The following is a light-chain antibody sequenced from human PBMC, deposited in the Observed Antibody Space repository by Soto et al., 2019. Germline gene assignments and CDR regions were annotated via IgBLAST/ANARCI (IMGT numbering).Light chain of an antibody. CDR1: SRDVGGYNY. V-gene: IGLV2-14*01. J-gene: IGLJ1*01. Sequence: QSALPQPASVSGSPGPSITVSCPGTSRDVGGYNYVSWYQQHPGKAPKLMIYEVSNRPSGVSNRFSGSKSGNTASLTISGLQAEDEADYYCSSYTSSSTGVFGTGTKLTVL. CDR2: EVS. CDR3: SSYTSSSTGV.